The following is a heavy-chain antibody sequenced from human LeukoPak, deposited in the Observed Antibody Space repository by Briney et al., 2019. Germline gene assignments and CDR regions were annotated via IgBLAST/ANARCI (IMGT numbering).Heavy chain of an antibody. V-gene: IGHV3-30*02. J-gene: IGHJ4*02. CDR1: RFTFSSYG. CDR3: AKPYCNDGVCYFDY. D-gene: IGHD2-8*01. Sequence: GGSLRLSCAASRFTFSSYGMHWVRQAPGKGLEWVAFIRYDGSNKYYADSVKGRFNIPRDNSKNTLYLQMNSLRAEDTAVYCCAKPYCNDGVCYFDYWGQGTLVTVSS. CDR2: IRYDGSNK.